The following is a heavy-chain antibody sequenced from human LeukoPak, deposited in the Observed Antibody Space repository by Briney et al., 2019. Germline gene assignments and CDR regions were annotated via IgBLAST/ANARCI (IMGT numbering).Heavy chain of an antibody. D-gene: IGHD6-19*01. CDR3: ARGGNSGWRTPNDDY. CDR1: GYTLTELS. CDR2: FHPEDGEK. V-gene: IGHV1-24*01. Sequence: ASVKVSCKVSGYTLTELSMHWARQAPGKGLQWMGTFHPEDGEKSYAQKFQGRVAMTEDTSTDTAYMELSSLRSEDTAIYYCARGGNSGWRTPNDDYWGQGTLVTVSS. J-gene: IGHJ4*02.